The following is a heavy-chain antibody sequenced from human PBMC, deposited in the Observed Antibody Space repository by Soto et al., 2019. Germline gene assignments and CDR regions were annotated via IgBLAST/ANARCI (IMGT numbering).Heavy chain of an antibody. Sequence: SDTLSVTCSFPGASISRGSYHWVWIRQSPGKGLEWIGSIFYSGTTYYNASLKSRVTISVDTSKNQFSLKLNSVTAADTAVYYCAREPEWIWGRGTMVT. J-gene: IGHJ3*02. D-gene: IGHD3-3*01. CDR3: AREPEWI. V-gene: IGHV4-39*01. CDR2: IFYSGTT. CDR1: GASISRGSYH.